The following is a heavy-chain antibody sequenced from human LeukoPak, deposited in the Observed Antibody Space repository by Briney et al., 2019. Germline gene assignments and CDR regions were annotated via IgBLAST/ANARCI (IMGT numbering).Heavy chain of an antibody. D-gene: IGHD3-3*01. CDR1: GFTFSSYA. V-gene: IGHV3-23*01. Sequence: AGGSLRLSCAASGFTFSSYAMNWVRQAPGKGLEWVSAICSNDNNTYYANSVKGRFTISRDNSKNTLYLQMNSLRAEDTAVYYCAREGSGYSYFDYWGQGTLVTVSS. CDR2: ICSNDNNT. CDR3: AREGSGYSYFDY. J-gene: IGHJ4*02.